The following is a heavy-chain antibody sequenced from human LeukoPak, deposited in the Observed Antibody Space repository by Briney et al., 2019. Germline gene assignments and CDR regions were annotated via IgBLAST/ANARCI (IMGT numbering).Heavy chain of an antibody. Sequence: GGSLRLSCAASGFTFSSYWMHWVRQAPGKGLVWVSRINSDGSSTSYADSVKGRFTISRDNAKNTLYLQMNSLRAEDTDVYYCARGDYGDPIDYWGQGTLVTVSS. CDR1: GFTFSSYW. CDR2: INSDGSST. D-gene: IGHD4-17*01. CDR3: ARGDYGDPIDY. V-gene: IGHV3-74*01. J-gene: IGHJ4*02.